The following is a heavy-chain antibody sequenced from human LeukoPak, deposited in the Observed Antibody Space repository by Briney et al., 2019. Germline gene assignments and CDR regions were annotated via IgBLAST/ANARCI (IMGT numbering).Heavy chain of an antibody. J-gene: IGHJ4*02. D-gene: IGHD6-19*01. CDR2: ISGSGGCT. CDR3: AKDLSHSSGWYNY. Sequence: GGSLRLSCAASGFTFSSHAMSWVRQAPGKGLEWVSAISGSGGCTYYADSVKGRFTISRDNSRNTLHLQMSSLRDEDTAVYYCAKDLSHSSGWYNYWGQGTLVTVSS. V-gene: IGHV3-23*01. CDR1: GFTFSSHA.